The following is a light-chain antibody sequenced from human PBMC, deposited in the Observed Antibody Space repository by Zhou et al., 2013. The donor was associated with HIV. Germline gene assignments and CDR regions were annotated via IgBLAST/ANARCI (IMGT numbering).Light chain of an antibody. CDR2: ATS. CDR1: QDVSGY. CDR3: QHLDNYQLT. V-gene: IGKV1-8*01. Sequence: IRITQSPSSLTASTGDRVTITCRASQDVSGYLAWYQQKPGKAPKLLISATSTLETGVPSRFSGSGSGTEFSLTINCLQSEDFATYYCQHLDNYQLTFGGGTKVEIK. J-gene: IGKJ4*01.